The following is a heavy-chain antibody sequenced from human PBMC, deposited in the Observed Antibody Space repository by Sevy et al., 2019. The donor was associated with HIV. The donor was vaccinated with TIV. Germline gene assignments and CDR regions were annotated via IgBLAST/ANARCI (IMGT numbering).Heavy chain of an antibody. CDR3: ARGSGLYYFDF. CDR2: IFSSGNT. Sequence: GGSPRLSCAASGFTVSSNYMSWVRQAPGKGLEWLSVIFSSGNTQYADSVKGRFTISRDSSKNTLYFQMNNLGPEDTAVYYCARGSGLYYFDFWGRGTLVTVSS. CDR1: GFTVSSNY. V-gene: IGHV3-53*01. D-gene: IGHD3-3*01. J-gene: IGHJ4*02.